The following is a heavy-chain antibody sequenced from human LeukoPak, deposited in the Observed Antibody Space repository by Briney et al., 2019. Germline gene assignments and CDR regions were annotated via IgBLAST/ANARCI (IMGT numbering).Heavy chain of an antibody. CDR2: ISGSSSYI. CDR3: TRAYGSRSAFDY. D-gene: IGHD3-10*01. CDR1: GFTFSSYS. J-gene: IGHJ4*02. V-gene: IGHV3-21*01. Sequence: PGGSLRLSCAASGFTFSSYSMTWVRQAPGKGLEWVSSISGSSSYIFYADSVKGRFTISRDNAKNSLYLLMNSLRAEDTAVYFCTRAYGSRSAFDYWGQGTLVTVSS.